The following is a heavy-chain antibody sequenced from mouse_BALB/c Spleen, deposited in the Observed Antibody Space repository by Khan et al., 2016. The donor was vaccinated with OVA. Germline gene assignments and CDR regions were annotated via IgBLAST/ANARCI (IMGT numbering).Heavy chain of an antibody. V-gene: IGHV3-2*02. D-gene: IGHD1-1*01. Sequence: EVQLVESGPGLVKPSQSLSLICTVTGYSITSDYAWNWIRQFPGNKLEWMGFISYSGNTYYNPPLKSRITITRDTSKNQFFLHLNSVTTEDTATYYCARVYGGDFDYWGQGTTLTVSS. J-gene: IGHJ2*01. CDR2: ISYSGNT. CDR1: GYSITSDYA. CDR3: ARVYGGDFDY.